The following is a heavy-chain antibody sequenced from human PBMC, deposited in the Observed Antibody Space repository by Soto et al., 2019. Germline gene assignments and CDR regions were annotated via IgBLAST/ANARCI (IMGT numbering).Heavy chain of an antibody. CDR1: GYTFTSYD. J-gene: IGHJ4*02. CDR2: MNPNSGNT. Sequence: ASVKVSCKASGYTFTSYDINWVRQATGQGLEWMGWMNPNSGNTGYAQKFQGRVTMTRNTSISTAYMELSSLRSEDTAVYYCARGQGRHKDIVVVVAATDYWGQGTLVTVSS. D-gene: IGHD2-15*01. V-gene: IGHV1-8*01. CDR3: ARGQGRHKDIVVVVAATDY.